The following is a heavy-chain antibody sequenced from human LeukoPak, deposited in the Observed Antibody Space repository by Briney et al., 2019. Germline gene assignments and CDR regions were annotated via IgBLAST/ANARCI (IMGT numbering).Heavy chain of an antibody. J-gene: IGHJ4*02. V-gene: IGHV1-46*01. Sequence: ASVKVSCKASGYTFTSYYMHWVRQAPGQGLEWMGRINPSSGSTSYAQKFQGRVTMTRNISKSTVYMELSSLRSEDTDVYDCVREDVHLYYFDFWGTGTMVSVSS. CDR3: VREDVHLYYFDF. CDR2: INPSSGST. CDR1: GYTFTSYY.